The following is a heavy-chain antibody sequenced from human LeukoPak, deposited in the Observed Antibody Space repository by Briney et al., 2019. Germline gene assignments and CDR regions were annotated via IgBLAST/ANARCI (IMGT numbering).Heavy chain of an antibody. CDR2: IIPIFGTA. J-gene: IGHJ4*02. CDR3: ARVPRVDTAMVHDY. CDR1: GGTFSSYA. V-gene: IGHV1-69*06. Sequence: ASVKVSCKASGGTFSSYAISWVRQAPGQGLEWMGGIIPIFGTANYAQKFQGRVTITADKSTSTAYMELSSLRSEDTAVYYCARVPRVDTAMVHDYWGQGTLVTVSS. D-gene: IGHD5-18*01.